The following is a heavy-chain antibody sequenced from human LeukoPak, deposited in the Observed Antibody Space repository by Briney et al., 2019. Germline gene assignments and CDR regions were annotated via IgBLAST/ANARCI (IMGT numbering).Heavy chain of an antibody. Sequence: ASVKVSCKASGGTFSSYAISWVRQAPGQGLEWMGGITPIFGTANYAQKFQGRVTITADESTSTAYMELSSLRSEDTAVYYCALRPMTTVTTYYFDYWGQGTLVTVSS. D-gene: IGHD4-17*01. CDR2: ITPIFGTA. CDR3: ALRPMTTVTTYYFDY. J-gene: IGHJ4*02. V-gene: IGHV1-69*13. CDR1: GGTFSSYA.